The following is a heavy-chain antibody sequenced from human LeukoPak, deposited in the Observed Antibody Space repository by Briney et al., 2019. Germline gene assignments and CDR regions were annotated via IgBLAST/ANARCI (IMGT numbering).Heavy chain of an antibody. V-gene: IGHV3-30*02. CDR3: AKIGGRFLEWLSPPRDYYYYMDV. J-gene: IGHJ6*03. CDR2: IRYDGSNK. CDR1: GFTFSSYG. D-gene: IGHD3-3*01. Sequence: GGSLRLSCAASGFTFSSYGMHWVRQAPGKGLEWVAFIRYDGSNKYYADSVKGRFTISRDNSKNTLYLQMNSLRAEDTAVYYCAKIGGRFLEWLSPPRDYYYYMDVWGKGTTVTVSS.